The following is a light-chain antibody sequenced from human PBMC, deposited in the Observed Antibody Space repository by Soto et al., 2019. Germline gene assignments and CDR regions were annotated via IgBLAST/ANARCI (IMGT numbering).Light chain of an antibody. V-gene: IGKV1-9*01. CDR2: AAS. CDR3: QQLKSYPLS. J-gene: IGKJ4*01. CDR1: QDISSY. Sequence: DIQLTQSPYFLSASVGDRVTITCRTSQDISSYLAWYQQKPGKAPQLLISAASTLQSGVPSRFSGSGSGTEFTLTISSLQPEDCATYYCQQLKSYPLSFGGGTKVEI.